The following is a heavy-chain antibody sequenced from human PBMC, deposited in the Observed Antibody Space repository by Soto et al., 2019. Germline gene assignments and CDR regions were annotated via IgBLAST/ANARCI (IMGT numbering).Heavy chain of an antibody. V-gene: IGHV1-3*01. Sequence: ASVKVSCKASGYTFTRYTMHWVRQAPGQRLEWMGWINAGNGKTVYSQKFQGRVTITRDTSASTAYMELSSLRSEDTAVYYCARDHYYGSGTSNYFDVWGQGTLVTVSS. D-gene: IGHD3-10*01. J-gene: IGHJ4*02. CDR2: INAGNGKT. CDR3: ARDHYYGSGTSNYFDV. CDR1: GYTFTRYT.